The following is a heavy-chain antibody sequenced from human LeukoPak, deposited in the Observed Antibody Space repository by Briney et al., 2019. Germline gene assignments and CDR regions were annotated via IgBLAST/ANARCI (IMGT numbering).Heavy chain of an antibody. CDR2: MNPNSGNT. CDR3: ARGTYYYGSGSYSPGGY. J-gene: IGHJ4*02. Sequence: GASVKVSCKASGYTFTGYYMHWVRQAPGQGLEWMGWMNPNSGNTGYAQKFQGRVTITRNTSISTAYMELSSLRSEDTAVYYCARGTYYYGSGSYSPGGYWGQGTLVTVSS. CDR1: GYTFTGYY. V-gene: IGHV1-8*03. D-gene: IGHD3-10*01.